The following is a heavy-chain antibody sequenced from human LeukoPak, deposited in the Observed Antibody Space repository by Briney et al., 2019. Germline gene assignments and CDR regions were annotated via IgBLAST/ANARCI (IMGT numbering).Heavy chain of an antibody. CDR3: ARSYYDSSGPYDV. J-gene: IGHJ6*04. CDR2: SNYSADA. V-gene: IGHV4-34*01. Sequence: PSQTLSLACLVYARSLSGYYWRWIRQPPEKGREWIGESNYSADANYSASLGSRVTISVATSKNQFSLRLTSVTAADAAVYYCARSYYDSSGPYDVWGEGTTVTVSS. D-gene: IGHD3-22*01. CDR1: ARSLSGYY.